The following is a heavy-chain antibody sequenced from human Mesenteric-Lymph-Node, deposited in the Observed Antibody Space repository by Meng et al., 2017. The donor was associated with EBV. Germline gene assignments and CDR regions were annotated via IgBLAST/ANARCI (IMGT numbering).Heavy chain of an antibody. V-gene: IGHV6-1*01. CDR3: ASSRPLAGNWNYHY. CDR2: TYYRSKWYN. J-gene: IGHJ4*02. D-gene: IGHD1-7*01. CDR1: GDSVSSNRAA. Sequence: QVQLQQSGPGLVKPSXXLPLTXSLSGDSVSSNRAAWNWIRQSPSRGLEWLGRTYYRSKWYNDYAVSVKSRITINPDTSKNQFSLQLNSVTPEDTAVYYCASSRPLAGNWNYHYGGQGTLVTVSS.